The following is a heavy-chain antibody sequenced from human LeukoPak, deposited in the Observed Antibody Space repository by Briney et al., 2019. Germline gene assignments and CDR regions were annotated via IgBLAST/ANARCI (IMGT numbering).Heavy chain of an antibody. CDR2: ISAYNGNT. CDR3: ARTESYSSGWDNNWFDP. D-gene: IGHD6-19*01. V-gene: IGHV1-18*01. J-gene: IGHJ5*02. CDR1: GYTFTSYG. Sequence: GASVKVSCKASGYTFTSYGISWVRQAPGQGLEWMGWISAYNGNTNYAQKLQGRVTMTTDTSTSTAYMELRSLRSEDTAVYYCARTESYSSGWDNNWFDPWGQGTLVTVSS.